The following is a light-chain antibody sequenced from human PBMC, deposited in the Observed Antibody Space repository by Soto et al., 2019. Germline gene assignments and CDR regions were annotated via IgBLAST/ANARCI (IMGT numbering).Light chain of an antibody. V-gene: IGLV2-14*03. J-gene: IGLJ1*01. CDR3: SSYTTSSTHV. CDR2: DVT. CDR1: SSDVGYYNY. Sequence: QSALTPPASVSGSPGQSITISCTRTSSDVGYYNYVSWFQQHPGKAPRLVISDVTNRPSGVSNRFSGSKSGNTASLTISGLQAEDEAHYYCSSYTTSSTHVFGTGTKVTVL.